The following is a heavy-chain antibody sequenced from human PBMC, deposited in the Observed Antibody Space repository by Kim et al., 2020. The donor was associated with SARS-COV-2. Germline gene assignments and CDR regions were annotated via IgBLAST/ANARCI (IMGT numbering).Heavy chain of an antibody. Sequence: GSDTLYAGSVPGRFTISRDNAKTTLYLQINSLTAEDTAVYYCIKGRQLASWGQGTLVTVSS. CDR3: IKGRQLAS. V-gene: IGHV3-74*03. D-gene: IGHD6-13*01. CDR2: GSDT. J-gene: IGHJ5*02.